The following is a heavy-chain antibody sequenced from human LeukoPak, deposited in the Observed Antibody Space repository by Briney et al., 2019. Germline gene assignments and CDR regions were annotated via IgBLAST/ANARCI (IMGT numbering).Heavy chain of an antibody. J-gene: IGHJ4*02. Sequence: PSGTLSLTFAVSGGSISSSNWWSWVRQPPGKGLEWIGEIYHSGSTYYNPSLKSRVTISVDRSKNQFSLKLSSVTAADTAVYYCAREDRIAAAGSFDYWGQGTLVTVSS. CDR2: IYHSGST. CDR1: GGSISSSNW. V-gene: IGHV4-4*02. CDR3: AREDRIAAAGSFDY. D-gene: IGHD6-13*01.